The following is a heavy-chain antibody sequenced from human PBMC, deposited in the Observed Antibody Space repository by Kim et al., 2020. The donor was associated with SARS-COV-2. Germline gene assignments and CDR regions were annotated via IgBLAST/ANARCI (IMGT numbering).Heavy chain of an antibody. CDR3: ARCGENSDYYDSSGPDAFDI. CDR2: IIPIFGTA. CDR1: GGTFSSYA. D-gene: IGHD3-22*01. J-gene: IGHJ3*02. Sequence: SVKVSCKASGGTFSSYAISWVRQAPGQGLEWMGGIIPIFGTANYAQKFQGRVTITADESTSTAYMELSSLRSEDTAVYYCARCGENSDYYDSSGPDAFDIWGKGTMVTVSS. V-gene: IGHV1-69*13.